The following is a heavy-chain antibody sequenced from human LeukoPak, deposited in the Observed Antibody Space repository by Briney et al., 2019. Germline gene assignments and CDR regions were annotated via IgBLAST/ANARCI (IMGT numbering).Heavy chain of an antibody. J-gene: IGHJ4*02. CDR3: AREGCSSTNCYPLFDS. D-gene: IGHD2-2*01. V-gene: IGHV4-61*02. Sequence: SETLSLTCTVSGDSISSGSYYWSWIRQPAGKGLEWIGRIYGTGSTNYNPSLRSRVTISVDTSKNQFSLKLSSVTAADTAVYYCAREGCSSTNCYPLFDSWGQGTLVTVSS. CDR2: IYGTGST. CDR1: GDSISSGSYY.